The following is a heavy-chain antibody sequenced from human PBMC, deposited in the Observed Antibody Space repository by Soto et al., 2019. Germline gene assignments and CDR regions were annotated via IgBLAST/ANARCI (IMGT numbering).Heavy chain of an antibody. CDR1: GGSISSGDYY. D-gene: IGHD2-15*01. J-gene: IGHJ6*02. Sequence: SETLSLTCTVSGGSISSGDYYWSWIRQPPGKGLEWIGYIYYSGSTYYNPSLKSRVTISVDTSKNQFSLKLSSVTAADTAVYYCAREQVTRGYCSGGSCDGMDVWGQGTTVTVSS. CDR3: AREQVTRGYCSGGSCDGMDV. V-gene: IGHV4-30-4*01. CDR2: IYYSGST.